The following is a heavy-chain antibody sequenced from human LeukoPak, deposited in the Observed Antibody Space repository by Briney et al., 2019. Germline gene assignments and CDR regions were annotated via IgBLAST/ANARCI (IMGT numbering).Heavy chain of an antibody. CDR3: ATDWQSGYCTNGVCPV. CDR1: GYTFTSYY. CDR2: INPSGGST. J-gene: IGHJ3*01. Sequence: VASVKVSCKASGYTFTSYYMHWVRQAPGQGLEWMGIINPSGGSTSYAQKFQGRVTMTEDTSTDTAYMGLSSLRSEDTAVYYCATDWQSGYCTNGVCPVWGQGTMVTVSS. D-gene: IGHD2-8*01. V-gene: IGHV1-46*01.